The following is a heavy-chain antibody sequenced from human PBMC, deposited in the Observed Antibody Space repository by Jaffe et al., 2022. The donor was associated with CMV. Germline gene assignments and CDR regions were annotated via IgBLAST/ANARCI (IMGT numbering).Heavy chain of an antibody. V-gene: IGHV5-10-1*03. Sequence: EVQLVQSGAEVKKPGESLRISCKGSGYSFTSYWISWVRQMPGKGLEWMGRIDPSDSYTNYSPSFQGHVTISADKSISTAYLQWSSLKASDTAMYYCARHLGEGYSYGYYYYMDVWGKGTTVTVSS. J-gene: IGHJ6*03. D-gene: IGHD5-18*01. CDR1: GYSFTSYW. CDR3: ARHLGEGYSYGYYYYMDV. CDR2: IDPSDSYT.